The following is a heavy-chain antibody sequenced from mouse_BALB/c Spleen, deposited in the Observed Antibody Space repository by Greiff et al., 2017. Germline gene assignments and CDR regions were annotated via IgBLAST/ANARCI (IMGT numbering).Heavy chain of an antibody. CDR3: ARIGLDYYGLDY. Sequence: EVQLVESGPDLVKPGASVKMSCKASGYTFTSYVMHWVKQKPGQGLEWIGYINPYNDGTKYNEKFKGKATLTSDKSSSTAYMELSSLTSEASAVYYCARIGLDYYGLDYWGQGTTHTVSS. CDR2: INPYNDGT. V-gene: IGHV1-14*01. J-gene: IGHJ2*01. CDR1: GYTFTSYV. D-gene: IGHD1-2*01.